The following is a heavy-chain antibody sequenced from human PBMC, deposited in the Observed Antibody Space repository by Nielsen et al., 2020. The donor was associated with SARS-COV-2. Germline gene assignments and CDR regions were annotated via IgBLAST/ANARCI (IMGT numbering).Heavy chain of an antibody. CDR2: ISSYANEYAT. V-gene: IGHV3-73*01. CDR3: SSPTVAY. J-gene: IGHJ4*02. CDR1: GFTFSGSA. Sequence: GGSLRLSCVASGFTFSGSAMHWVRQASGKGLEWLGRISSYANEYATAYAASVKGRFTISRDDSKNTAYLQMNSLKTEDTAVYYCSSPTVAYWGQGTLVTVSS. D-gene: IGHD4-23*01.